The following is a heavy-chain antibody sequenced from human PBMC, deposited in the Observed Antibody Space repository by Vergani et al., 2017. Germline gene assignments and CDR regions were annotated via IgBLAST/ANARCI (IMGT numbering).Heavy chain of an antibody. D-gene: IGHD3-9*01. CDR1: GASFRSYY. J-gene: IGHJ5*02. CDR2: TYYSGAT. CDR3: TKASQPYDHVLTRSPWDWFGP. V-gene: IGHV4-59*12. Sequence: QVQLQESGPGLVKPSETLSLTCTGSGASFRSYYWSWIRQSPGNGLEWIGSTYYSGATTYNPSLKSRVSISVATSKNQFSLKLNSVTAADTAMYYCTKASQPYDHVLTRSPWDWFGPWGQGVLVTVSS.